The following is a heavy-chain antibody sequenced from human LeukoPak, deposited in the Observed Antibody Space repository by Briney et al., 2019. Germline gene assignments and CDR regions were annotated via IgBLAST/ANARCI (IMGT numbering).Heavy chain of an antibody. Sequence: GGCLRLSCAASGFTFSNYAMSWVRQAPGKGMGWVSSVRGSGGSTCYAYSVKGRFTISRDNSQNTLYLQMNSLRAEDTAVYYCAKGKYYDFWSGYYPGYWGQGTLVTVSS. J-gene: IGHJ4*02. CDR1: GFTFSNYA. D-gene: IGHD3-3*01. CDR3: AKGKYYDFWSGYYPGY. CDR2: VRGSGGST. V-gene: IGHV3-23*01.